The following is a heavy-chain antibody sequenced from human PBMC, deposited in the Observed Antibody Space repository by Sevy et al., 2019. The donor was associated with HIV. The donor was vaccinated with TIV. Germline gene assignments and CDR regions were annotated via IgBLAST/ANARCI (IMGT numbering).Heavy chain of an antibody. J-gene: IGHJ6*02. D-gene: IGHD3-3*01. CDR3: ATVERHYDALRYYYYGMDV. CDR1: GYTLTELS. CDR2: FDPEDGET. V-gene: IGHV1-24*01. Sequence: ASVKVSCKVSGYTLTELSMHWVRQAPGKGLEWMGGFDPEDGETIYAQKFQGRVTMTEDTSTDTAYMDLSSLRSEDTAVYYCATVERHYDALRYYYYGMDVWGQGTTVTVSS.